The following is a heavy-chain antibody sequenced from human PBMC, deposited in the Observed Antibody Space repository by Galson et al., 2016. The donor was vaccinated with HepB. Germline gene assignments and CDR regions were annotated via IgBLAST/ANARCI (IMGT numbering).Heavy chain of an antibody. CDR2: ISYDGSNK. Sequence: SLRLSCAASGFTFSSYGMHWVRPAPGKGLEWVAVISYDGSNKYYADSVKGRFTISRDNSKNTLYLQMNSLRAEDTAVYYCAKTIAMHGTGWREVDSWGQGTLVTVSS. CDR3: AKTIAMHGTGWREVDS. J-gene: IGHJ4*02. V-gene: IGHV3-30*18. CDR1: GFTFSSYG. D-gene: IGHD4/OR15-4a*01.